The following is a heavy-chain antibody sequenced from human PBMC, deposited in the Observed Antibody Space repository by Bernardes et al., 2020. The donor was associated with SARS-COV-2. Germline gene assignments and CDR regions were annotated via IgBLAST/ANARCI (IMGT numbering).Heavy chain of an antibody. CDR2: IKSKAEGGTA. V-gene: IGHV3-15*07. CDR3: TTVTV. J-gene: IGHJ4*02. CDR1: GYTFSNAW. Sequence: GGSLRRSCAASGYTFSNAWMNWVRQAPGKGLEWVGVIKSKAEGGTAHYAAPVKGRFTISRDDSKSTLYLQMNSLKTEDTAVYYCTTVTVWGQGTLVTVSS.